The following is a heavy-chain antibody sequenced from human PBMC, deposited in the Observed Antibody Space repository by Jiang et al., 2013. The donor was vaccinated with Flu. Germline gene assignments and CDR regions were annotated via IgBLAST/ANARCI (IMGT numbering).Heavy chain of an antibody. J-gene: IGHJ6*01. CDR1: GYVFSSYW. CDR2: IYPGDSDI. V-gene: IGHV5-51*01. CDR3: ARPGSGANGGRRIYNGEDV. D-gene: IGHD6-19*01. Sequence: HSGAEVKKPGESLRISCKGSGYVFSSYWIGWVRQMPGKGLEWMGIIYPGDSDIRYSPSFQGQVTISVDTSKNTAYLQWSSLKVSDSGIYYCARPGSGANGGRRIYNGEDVWGPRDHGHRL.